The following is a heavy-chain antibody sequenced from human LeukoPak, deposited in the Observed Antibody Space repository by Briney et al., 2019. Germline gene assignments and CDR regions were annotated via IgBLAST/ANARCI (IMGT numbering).Heavy chain of an antibody. D-gene: IGHD5-24*01. CDR1: GGSISSSNW. V-gene: IGHV4-4*02. J-gene: IGHJ3*02. CDR2: IYTSGST. Sequence: SETLSLTCAVSGGSISSSNWWSWVRQPPGKGLEWIGRIYTSGSTNYNPSLKSRVTISVDTSKNQFSLKLSSVTAADTAVYYCASSDGYNLGDAFDIWGQGTMVTVSS. CDR3: ASSDGYNLGDAFDI.